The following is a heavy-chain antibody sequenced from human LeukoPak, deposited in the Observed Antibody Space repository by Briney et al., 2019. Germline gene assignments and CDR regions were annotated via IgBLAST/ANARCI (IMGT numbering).Heavy chain of an antibody. CDR1: GGSISGYS. D-gene: IGHD3-10*01. CDR2: FHNSKTT. Sequence: SETLSLTCTVSGGSISGYSWTWIRQPPGQGLEWIGYFHNSKTTSYNPSLTGRVIISVDTAMDQISLKLNSVTAADTAVYYCARGHLGLSPWGQGTLVTVSS. J-gene: IGHJ5*02. V-gene: IGHV4-59*01. CDR3: ARGHLGLSP.